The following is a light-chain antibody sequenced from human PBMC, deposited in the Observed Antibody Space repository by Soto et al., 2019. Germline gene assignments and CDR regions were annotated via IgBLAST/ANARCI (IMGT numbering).Light chain of an antibody. CDR2: GAS. Sequence: DIQMTQSPPTLSASVGDRVTITCRASQSIRHYLAWYQQMPGKAPKLLIYGASTLQSGVPSRFSGSGSGTEFTLTICSLQHDDFGTYFCQHHNSYSQTFGQGTKVDIK. J-gene: IGKJ1*01. CDR1: QSIRHY. CDR3: QHHNSYSQT. V-gene: IGKV1-5*01.